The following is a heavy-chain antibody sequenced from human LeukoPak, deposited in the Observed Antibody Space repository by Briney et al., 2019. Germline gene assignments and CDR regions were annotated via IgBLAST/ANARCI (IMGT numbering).Heavy chain of an antibody. D-gene: IGHD4-17*01. CDR1: GFTFSSYG. CDR2: ISYAGSNK. J-gene: IGHJ4*02. Sequence: GRSLRLSCAASGFTFSSYGMHWVRQAPGKGLEWVAVISYAGSNKYYADSVKGRFTISRDNSKNTLYLQMNSLRAEDTAVYYCAKDKHDYGDSPFWDYWGQGTLVTVSS. V-gene: IGHV3-30*18. CDR3: AKDKHDYGDSPFWDY.